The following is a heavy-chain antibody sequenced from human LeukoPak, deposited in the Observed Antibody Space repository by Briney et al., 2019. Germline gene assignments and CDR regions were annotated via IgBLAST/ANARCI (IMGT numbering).Heavy chain of an antibody. D-gene: IGHD3-22*01. Sequence: ASVKVSCKASGYTFRNYAINWVRQAPGQGLEWMGWTDRNTGNPTYAQGFTGRFVFSLDTSVTTAYLQISSLKAEDTAVYYCVRDVGNYDSRGCYLGWFDPWGQGTLVTVSS. CDR2: TDRNTGNP. V-gene: IGHV7-4-1*02. CDR3: VRDVGNYDSRGCYLGWFDP. J-gene: IGHJ5*02. CDR1: GYTFRNYA.